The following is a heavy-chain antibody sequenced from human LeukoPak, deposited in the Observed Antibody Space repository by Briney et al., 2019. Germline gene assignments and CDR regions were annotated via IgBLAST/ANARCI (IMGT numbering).Heavy chain of an antibody. CDR3: ARESLPSRSGYY. CDR1: GGVFSSYS. D-gene: IGHD6-19*01. V-gene: IGHV1-69*13. CDR2: IIPVFGTT. Sequence: ASVKVSCKASGGVFSSYSINWVRQAPGQGLEWMGGIIPVFGTTNYAQKFQGRVTLTADESTSTAYMELSSLRSEDTAVYFCARESLPSRSGYYWGQGTLVTVSS. J-gene: IGHJ4*02.